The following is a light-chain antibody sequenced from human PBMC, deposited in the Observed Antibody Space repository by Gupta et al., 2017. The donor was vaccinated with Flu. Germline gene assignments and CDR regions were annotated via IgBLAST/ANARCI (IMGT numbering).Light chain of an antibody. CDR2: YAS. J-gene: IGKJ4*01. CDR3: QQYTAWPLT. V-gene: IGKV3-15*01. CDR1: QTVYHN. Sequence: EKVMTQSPLTLPVSQGERVPLSCRASQTVYHNLAWYQQKPGQVPRLPIYYASTRATGIPSRFSGSWSGTEFTLTINGMEAEDFAVYYCQQYTAWPLTFGGGTRVEIK.